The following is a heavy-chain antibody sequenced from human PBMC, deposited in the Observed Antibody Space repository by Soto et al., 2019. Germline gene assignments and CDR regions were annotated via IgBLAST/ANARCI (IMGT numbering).Heavy chain of an antibody. V-gene: IGHV4-34*01. CDR1: GGSFSVYY. Sequence: SETLSLTCAVYGGSFSVYYWSWIRQPPGKGLEWIGEINHSGSTNYNPSLKSRVTISVDTSKNQFSLKLSSVTAADTAVYYCARTGVRRYFDYWGQGTLVTVSS. D-gene: IGHD7-27*01. CDR3: ARTGVRRYFDY. J-gene: IGHJ4*02. CDR2: INHSGST.